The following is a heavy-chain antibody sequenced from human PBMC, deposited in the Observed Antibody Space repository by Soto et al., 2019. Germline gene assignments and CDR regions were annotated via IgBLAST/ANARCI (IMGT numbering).Heavy chain of an antibody. Sequence: EVQLVESGGGLVQPGGSLRLSCAASGFTFSTDWMHWVRQVPGKGLVWVSRIDSGGTTTHYADSVKGRFTISRDNAKNTLYLQMNSLRAEDTAVYSCARGSFFLDVWGQGTTVTVSS. V-gene: IGHV3-74*01. CDR3: ARGSFFLDV. J-gene: IGHJ6*02. D-gene: IGHD3-3*02. CDR2: IDSGGTTT. CDR1: GFTFSTDW.